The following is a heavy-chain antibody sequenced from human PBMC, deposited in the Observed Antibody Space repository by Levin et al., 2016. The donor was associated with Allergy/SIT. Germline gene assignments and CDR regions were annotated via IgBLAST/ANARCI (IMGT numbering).Heavy chain of an antibody. D-gene: IGHD5-12*01. V-gene: IGHV6-1*01. CDR2: TYYRSTWYN. J-gene: IGHJ4*02. Sequence: SETLSLTCAISGDSVSSNSAAWNWIRQSPSRGLEWLGRTYYRSTWYNDYAVSVKSRMTINSDTSKNQFSLQLSSVTAADTAVYYCARDGYSGYVDWGQGTLVTVSS. CDR3: ARDGYSGYVD. CDR1: GDSVSSNSAA.